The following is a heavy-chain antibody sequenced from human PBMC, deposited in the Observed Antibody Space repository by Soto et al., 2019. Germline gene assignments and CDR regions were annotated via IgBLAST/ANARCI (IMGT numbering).Heavy chain of an antibody. CDR3: ARVVLAAIREDDAFDI. V-gene: IGHV1-69*02. D-gene: IGHD2-15*01. Sequence: QVQLVQSGAEVKKPGSSVKVSCKASGGTFSSYTISWVRQAPGQGLEWMGRIIPILGIANYAQKFQGRVTITADKSTSTAYMELSSLRSEDTAVYYCARVVLAAIREDDAFDIWGQWTMVTVSS. J-gene: IGHJ3*02. CDR2: IIPILGIA. CDR1: GGTFSSYT.